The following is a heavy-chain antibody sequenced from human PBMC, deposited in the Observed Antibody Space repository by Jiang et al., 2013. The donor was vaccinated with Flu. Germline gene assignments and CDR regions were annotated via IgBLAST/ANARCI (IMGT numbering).Heavy chain of an antibody. CDR3: AKLTDYFDSSGNFHY. V-gene: IGHV3-23*01. J-gene: IGHJ4*02. Sequence: QLLESGGGLVQPGGSLRLSCAASGFTFSSYAMSWVRQAPGKGLEWVSGISGGGGDGTYYADSVKGRFTISRDNSKNTLFLQMNTLRAEDTAVYYCAKLTDYFDSSGNFHYWGQGTLVTVSS. D-gene: IGHD3-22*01. CDR1: GFTFSSYA. CDR2: ISGGGGDGT.